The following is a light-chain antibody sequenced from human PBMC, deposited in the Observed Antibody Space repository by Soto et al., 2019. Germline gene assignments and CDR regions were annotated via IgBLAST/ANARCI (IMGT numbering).Light chain of an antibody. CDR3: CSYAGNSSSI. CDR1: SSDVGTYNL. J-gene: IGLJ1*01. Sequence: QSALTQPASVSGSPGQSITISCSGTSSDVGTYNLVSWYQQYPGKAPRLMIYEVTKRPSGVSNRFSGSKSGNTASLTIFGLQPEDEADYYRCSYAGNSSSIFGTGTKLTVL. CDR2: EVT. V-gene: IGLV2-23*02.